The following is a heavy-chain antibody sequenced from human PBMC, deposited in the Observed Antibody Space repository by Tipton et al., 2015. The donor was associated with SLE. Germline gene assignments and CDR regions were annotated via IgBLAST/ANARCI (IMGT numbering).Heavy chain of an antibody. V-gene: IGHV4-39*01. CDR2: IYYSGST. CDR3: ARQRLRYSSSWSPNWFDP. J-gene: IGHJ5*02. Sequence: TLSLTCTVSGDSIRTNDYYWAWIRQPPGKGLEWIGTIYYSGSTYYNPSLKSRVTISVDTSKNQFSLRLNSVTAADTALYYCARQRLRYSSSWSPNWFDPWGQGTLVTVSS. CDR1: GDSIRTNDYY. D-gene: IGHD6-13*01.